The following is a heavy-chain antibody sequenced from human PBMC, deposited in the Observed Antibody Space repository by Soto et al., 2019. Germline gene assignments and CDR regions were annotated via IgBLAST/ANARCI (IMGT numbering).Heavy chain of an antibody. V-gene: IGHV3-53*01. J-gene: IGHJ6*02. CDR3: ARDFMPYNWNSYGMDV. D-gene: IGHD1-20*01. CDR2: IYSGGST. Sequence: EVQLVESGGGLIQPGGSLRLSCAASGFTVSSNYMSWVRQAPGKGLEWVSVIYSGGSTYYADSVKGRFTISRDNSKNTLYLQMNSLRAEDTAVYYCARDFMPYNWNSYGMDVWGQGTTVTVSS. CDR1: GFTVSSNY.